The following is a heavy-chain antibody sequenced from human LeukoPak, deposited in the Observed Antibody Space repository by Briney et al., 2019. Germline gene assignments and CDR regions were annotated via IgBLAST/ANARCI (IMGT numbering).Heavy chain of an antibody. V-gene: IGHV3-53*01. CDR1: GFTVSSNY. Sequence: GGSLRLSCAASGFTVSSNYMSWVRQAPGKGLEWVSVIYSGGSTYYADSVKGRFTISRDNSKNTLYLQMNSLRAEDTAVYYCATYSSGWPPGAFDIWGQGTMVTVSS. CDR2: IYSGGST. J-gene: IGHJ3*02. CDR3: ATYSSGWPPGAFDI. D-gene: IGHD6-19*01.